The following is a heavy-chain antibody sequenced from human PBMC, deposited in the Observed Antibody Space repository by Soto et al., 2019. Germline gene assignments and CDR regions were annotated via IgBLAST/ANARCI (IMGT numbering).Heavy chain of an antibody. V-gene: IGHV1-69*01. J-gene: IGHJ3*02. CDR2: IIPIFGTA. D-gene: IGHD3-22*01. Sequence: QVQLVQSGAEVKKPGSSVKVSCKASGGTFSSYAISWVRQAPGQGLEWMGGIIPIFGTANYAQKFQGRVTITADESRSTAYMELSSLRSEDTAVYYCARDGEGRGYYDSSGYYYRDAFDIWGQGTMVTVSS. CDR3: ARDGEGRGYYDSSGYYYRDAFDI. CDR1: GGTFSSYA.